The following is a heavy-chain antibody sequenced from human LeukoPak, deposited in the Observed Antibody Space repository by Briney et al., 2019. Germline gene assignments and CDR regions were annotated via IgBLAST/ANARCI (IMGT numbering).Heavy chain of an antibody. Sequence: ASVKVSCKASGYTFTSYGISWVRQAPGQGLEWMGWINPNSGGTNYAQKFQGRVTMTRDTSISTAYMELSRLRSDDTAVYYCARGGTYYYDSSGYSYYFDYWGQGTLVTVSS. CDR2: INPNSGGT. CDR1: GYTFTSYG. CDR3: ARGGTYYYDSSGYSYYFDY. V-gene: IGHV1-2*02. D-gene: IGHD3-22*01. J-gene: IGHJ4*02.